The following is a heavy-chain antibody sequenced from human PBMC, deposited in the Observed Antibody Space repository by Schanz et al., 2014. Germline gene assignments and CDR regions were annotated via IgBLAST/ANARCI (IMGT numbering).Heavy chain of an antibody. J-gene: IGHJ5*02. CDR3: ARDRYDYGAQNSFDL. D-gene: IGHD4-17*01. CDR1: EYTFTRHY. V-gene: IGHV1-46*01. CDR2: IHSTGGIT. Sequence: QVQWVQSGADVKKPGTAVKVSCKASEYTFTRHYMHWVRQAPGQGLEWMGIIHSTGGITSHAQKFKGRVTMTRDASKGTVYMELRSLRSDDTAVYYCARDRYDYGAQNSFDLWGQGTLVTVSS.